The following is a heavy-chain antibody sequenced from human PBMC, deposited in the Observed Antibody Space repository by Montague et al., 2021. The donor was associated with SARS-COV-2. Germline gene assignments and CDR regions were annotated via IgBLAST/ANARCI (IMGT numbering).Heavy chain of an antibody. D-gene: IGHD1-26*01. J-gene: IGHJ4*02. CDR2: K. CDR3: ARTSASSDY. Sequence: KDYAVSVKSRITINPDTSKNQISLQLNSVTPEDTAVYYCARTSASSDYWCQGTLVTVSS. V-gene: IGHV6-1*01.